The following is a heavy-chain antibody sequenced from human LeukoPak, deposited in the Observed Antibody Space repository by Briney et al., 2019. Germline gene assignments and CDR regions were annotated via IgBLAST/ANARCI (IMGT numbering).Heavy chain of an antibody. D-gene: IGHD1-1*01. Sequence: GESLRLSCAASGFTFSSYSMNWVRQAPGKGLEWVSSISSSSNYIYYADSVRGRFTISRDNAKNSLSLQMNSLRAEDTAVYYCARDRLLEDRDYHYYYYMDVWGIGTTVTVSS. CDR3: ARDRLLEDRDYHYYYYMDV. J-gene: IGHJ6*03. V-gene: IGHV3-21*01. CDR1: GFTFSSYS. CDR2: ISSSSNYI.